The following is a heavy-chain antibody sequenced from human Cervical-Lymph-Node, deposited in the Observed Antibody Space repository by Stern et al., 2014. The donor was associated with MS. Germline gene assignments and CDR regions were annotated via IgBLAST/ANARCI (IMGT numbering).Heavy chain of an antibody. CDR3: ARQTTAWASDV. CDR2: IYPGDSGT. CDR1: GFKFSIYW. J-gene: IGHJ4*02. V-gene: IGHV5-51*01. D-gene: IGHD1-14*01. Sequence: EDQLVESGAELIRPGESLKISCKGSGFKFSIYWIAWVRQMPGKGLEWMGIIYPGDSGTRYSPSFQGQVTMSADKSTSTAYLQWSSLNASDTAMYFCARQTTAWASDVWGQGTLVTVSS.